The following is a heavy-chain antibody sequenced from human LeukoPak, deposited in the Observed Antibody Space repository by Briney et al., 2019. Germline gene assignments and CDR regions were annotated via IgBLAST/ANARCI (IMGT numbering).Heavy chain of an antibody. CDR1: GGSISSHY. CDR2: IYYSGST. J-gene: IGHJ5*02. D-gene: IGHD3-10*01. CDR3: ARDVDSGRFDP. Sequence: PSETLSLTCTVSGGSISSHYWSWIRQPPGKGLEWIGYIYYSGSTNHNPSLKGRVTISVDTSKNQFSLKLSSVTAADTAVYYCARDVDSGRFDPWGQGTLVTVSS. V-gene: IGHV4-59*11.